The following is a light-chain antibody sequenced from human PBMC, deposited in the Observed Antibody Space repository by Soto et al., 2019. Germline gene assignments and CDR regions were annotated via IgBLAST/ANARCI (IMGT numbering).Light chain of an antibody. V-gene: IGLV2-11*01. Sequence: QSALTQPRSVSGSPGQSVTISCTGTSSDVGGYNYVSWYQQHPGKAPKLMIYDVNKWPSGVPDRFSGSKSANTASLTISGLQAEDEADYHCCSYSGSHTPWVFGGGTKLTVL. CDR2: DVN. CDR3: CSYSGSHTPWV. J-gene: IGLJ3*02. CDR1: SSDVGGYNY.